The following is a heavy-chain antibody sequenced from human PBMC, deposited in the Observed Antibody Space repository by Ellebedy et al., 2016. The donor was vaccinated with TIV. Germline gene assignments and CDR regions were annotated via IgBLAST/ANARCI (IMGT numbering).Heavy chain of an antibody. CDR3: AKGKSTYSYYGMDV. V-gene: IGHV3-7*03. J-gene: IGHJ6*02. CDR1: GFTLSTYW. D-gene: IGHD4-11*01. CDR2: MRQDGREE. Sequence: GESLKISCAASGFTLSTYWMNWVRQAPGKGLEWVASMRQDGREEYFVDSVKGRFTISRDNAKNSLYLQMDRLRAEDTALYYCAKGKSTYSYYGMDVWGQGTTVTVSS.